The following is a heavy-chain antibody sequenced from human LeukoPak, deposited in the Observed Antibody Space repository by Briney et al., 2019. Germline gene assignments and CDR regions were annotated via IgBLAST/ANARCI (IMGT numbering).Heavy chain of an antibody. Sequence: PGGSLRLSCAASGFTFSDYYMSWIRQAPGKGLEWVSYISSSGSTIYYADSVKGRFTISRDNAKNSLYLQMNSLRAEDTAVYYCARPPMYYYDSSGYHDAFDIWGQGTMVTVSS. CDR1: GFTFSDYY. CDR3: ARPPMYYYDSSGYHDAFDI. J-gene: IGHJ3*02. V-gene: IGHV3-11*01. D-gene: IGHD3-22*01. CDR2: ISSSGSTI.